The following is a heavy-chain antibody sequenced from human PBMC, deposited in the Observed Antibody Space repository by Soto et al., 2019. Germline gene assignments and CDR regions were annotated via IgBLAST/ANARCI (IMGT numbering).Heavy chain of an antibody. J-gene: IGHJ4*02. D-gene: IGHD6-13*01. Sequence: PSETLSLTCTVSGGSISSSSYYWGWIRQPPGKGLEWIGSIYYSGSTYYNPSLKSRVTISVDTSKNQFSLKLSSVTAADTAVYYCARWSSSWNNFDYWGQGTLVTVSS. CDR3: ARWSSSWNNFDY. V-gene: IGHV4-39*01. CDR1: GGSISSSSYY. CDR2: IYYSGST.